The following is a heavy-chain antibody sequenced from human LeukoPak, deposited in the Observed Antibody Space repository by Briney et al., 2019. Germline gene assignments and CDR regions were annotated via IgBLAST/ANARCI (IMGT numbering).Heavy chain of an antibody. Sequence: ASVKVSCKASGYTFTSYAMHWVRQAPGQRLEWMGWINAGNGNTKYSQKFQGRVTITRDTSASTAYMELSSLRSDDTAVYYCARGDCSSTSCHYYYYMDVWGKGTTVTVSS. CDR3: ARGDCSSTSCHYYYYMDV. J-gene: IGHJ6*03. CDR2: INAGNGNT. V-gene: IGHV1-3*01. CDR1: GYTFTSYA. D-gene: IGHD2-2*01.